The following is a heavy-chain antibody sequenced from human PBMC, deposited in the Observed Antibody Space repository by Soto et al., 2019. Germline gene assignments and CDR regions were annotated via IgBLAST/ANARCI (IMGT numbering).Heavy chain of an antibody. Sequence: SETLSLTCTVSGGSISSGGYYWSWIRQHPGKGLEWIGYIYYSGSTYYNPSLKSRVTISVDTSKNQFSLKLRSVTAADTAVYYCARGHYDILTGYLRGIDYWGQGTLVTVSS. CDR3: ARGHYDILTGYLRGIDY. D-gene: IGHD3-9*01. V-gene: IGHV4-31*03. CDR2: IYYSGST. CDR1: GGSISSGGYY. J-gene: IGHJ4*02.